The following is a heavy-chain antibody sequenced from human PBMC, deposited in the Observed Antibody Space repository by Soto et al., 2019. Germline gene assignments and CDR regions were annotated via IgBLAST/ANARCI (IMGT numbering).Heavy chain of an antibody. Sequence: PSETLSLTCTVSGGSISSYYWSWIRQPPGKGLEWIGYIYYSGSTNYNPSLKSRVTISVDTSKNQFSLKLSSVTAADTAVYYCARHAPYSGYDTPIDYWGQGTLVTVSS. CDR1: GGSISSYY. CDR3: ARHAPYSGYDTPIDY. CDR2: IYYSGST. J-gene: IGHJ4*02. D-gene: IGHD5-12*01. V-gene: IGHV4-59*08.